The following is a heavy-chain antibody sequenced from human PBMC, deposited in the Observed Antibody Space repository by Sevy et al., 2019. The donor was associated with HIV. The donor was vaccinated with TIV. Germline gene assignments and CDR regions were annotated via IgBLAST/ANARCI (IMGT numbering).Heavy chain of an antibody. V-gene: IGHV4-59*01. Sequence: SETLSLTCTVSGDSISSYYWSWIRQPPGKGLEWIGYFYYSGITNYNPSVKSRVTISVDTSRNQISLKLSSVTAADTAVYYCGGGIVAYYFDYWGKGPRAPVPP. CDR2: FYYSGIT. CDR1: GDSISSYY. CDR3: GGGIVAYYFDY. D-gene: IGHD5-12*01. J-gene: IGHJ4*02.